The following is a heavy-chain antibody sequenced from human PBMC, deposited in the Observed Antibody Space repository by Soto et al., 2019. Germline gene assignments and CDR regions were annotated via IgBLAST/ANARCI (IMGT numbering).Heavy chain of an antibody. D-gene: IGHD5-12*01. CDR1: GGSLSGYY. V-gene: IGHV4-34*01. Sequence: QVQLQQWGAGLLKPSETLSLNCAVTGGSLSGYYWSWIRQPPGKGLEWIGEVKDGGHTNYSPSLRGRVTISSDMSSNQFSLRLNSVTAADTGVYYCARGQEGVVATHWDQGSLVTVSS. J-gene: IGHJ4*02. CDR3: ARGQEGVVATH. CDR2: VKDGGHT.